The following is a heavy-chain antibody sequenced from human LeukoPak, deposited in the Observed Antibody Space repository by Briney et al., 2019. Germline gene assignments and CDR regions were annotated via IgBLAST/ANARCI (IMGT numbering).Heavy chain of an antibody. V-gene: IGHV3-13*01. D-gene: IGHD6-19*01. Sequence: GGSLRLSCAASGFTFSSYDIHWVRQATGKGLEWVSAIDTAGDTYYPGSVKGRFTISRENAKNSLYLQMNSLRAGDTAVYYCTRVKSYSSGGLDAFDIWGQGTMVTVSS. CDR3: TRVKSYSSGGLDAFDI. CDR2: IDTAGDT. CDR1: GFTFSSYD. J-gene: IGHJ3*02.